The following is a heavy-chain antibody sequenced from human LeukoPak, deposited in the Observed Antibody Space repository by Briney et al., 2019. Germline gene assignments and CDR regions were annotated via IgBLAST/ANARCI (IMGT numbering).Heavy chain of an antibody. Sequence: SETLSLTCTVSGGSISSYYWSWIRQPPGKGLEWIGYIYYSGSTNYNPSLKSRVTISVDTSKKQFSLKLTSVTVADTAVYYCARETSQKGAHYMDVWGKGATVTISS. V-gene: IGHV4-59*01. CDR1: GGSISSYY. D-gene: IGHD3-16*01. CDR3: ARETSQKGAHYMDV. CDR2: IYYSGST. J-gene: IGHJ6*03.